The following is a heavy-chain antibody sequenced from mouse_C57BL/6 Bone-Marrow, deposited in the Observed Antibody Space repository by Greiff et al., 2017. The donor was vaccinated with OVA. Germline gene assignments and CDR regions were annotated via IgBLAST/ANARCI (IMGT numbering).Heavy chain of an antibody. V-gene: IGHV5-4*03. CDR1: GFTFSSYA. J-gene: IGHJ2*01. CDR2: ISDGGSYT. CDR3: ARGPPPTLFDY. Sequence: EVMLVESGGGLVKPGGSLKLSCAASGFTFSSYAMSWVRQTPEKRLEWVATISDGGSYTYYPDNVKGRFTISRDNAKNNLYLQMSHLKSEDTAMYYCARGPPPTLFDYWGQGTTLTVSS.